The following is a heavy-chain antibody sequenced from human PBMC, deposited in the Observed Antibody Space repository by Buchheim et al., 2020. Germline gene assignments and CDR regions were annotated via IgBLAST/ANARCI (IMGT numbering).Heavy chain of an antibody. CDR1: GFTFSNYA. Sequence: EVHLLESGGGLVQPGGSLRLSCAASGFTFSNYAMSWVRQAPGKGLEWVSLISGGGGDTYYADAVKGRLSISRDNSKNTLFLQVNTLRADDTAVYYCAKSATGGYGFDYWGQGTL. D-gene: IGHD1-26*01. CDR2: ISGGGGDT. J-gene: IGHJ4*02. V-gene: IGHV3-23*01. CDR3: AKSATGGYGFDY.